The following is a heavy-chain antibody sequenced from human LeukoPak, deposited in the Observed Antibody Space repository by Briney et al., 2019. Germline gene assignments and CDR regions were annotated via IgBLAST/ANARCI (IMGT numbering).Heavy chain of an antibody. Sequence: GGSLRLSCAASRFTFSNYTMNWVRQAPWKGLEWVSSISRSGRFTFYADSLKGRFTIFRDNANNLLYLQMNSLRAEDTALYYCATIAAGGLDSWGQGTLVTVSS. D-gene: IGHD6-13*01. CDR1: RFTFSNYT. CDR3: ATIAAGGLDS. V-gene: IGHV3-21*01. J-gene: IGHJ4*02. CDR2: ISRSGRFT.